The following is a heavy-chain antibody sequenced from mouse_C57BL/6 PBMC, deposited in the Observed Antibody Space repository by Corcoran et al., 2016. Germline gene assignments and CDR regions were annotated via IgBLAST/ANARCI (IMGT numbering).Heavy chain of an antibody. J-gene: IGHJ4*01. V-gene: IGHV9-3*01. CDR3: ARGAMDY. CDR2: INTYSGVP. CDR1: GYTFTTYG. Sequence: QIQLVQSGPELQKPGETVKISCKASGYTFTTYGMSWVKQAPGKGLKWMGWINTYSGVPTYADDFKGRFAFSLETSASTAYLQINNLKNEDTATYFCARGAMDYWCQGTSVTVSS.